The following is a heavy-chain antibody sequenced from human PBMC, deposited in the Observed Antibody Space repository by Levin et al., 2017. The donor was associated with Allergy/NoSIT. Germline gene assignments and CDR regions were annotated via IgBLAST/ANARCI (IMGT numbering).Heavy chain of an antibody. D-gene: IGHD2-2*01. CDR2: ISYDGSNK. Sequence: GESLKISCAASGFTFSSYAMHWVRQAPGKGLEWVAVISYDGSNKYYADSVKGRFTISRDNSKNTLYLQMNSLRAEDTAVYYCAREPRYCSSTSCYDYSNYAPDYYYGMDVWGQGTTVTVSS. CDR1: GFTFSSYA. V-gene: IGHV3-30*04. CDR3: AREPRYCSSTSCYDYSNYAPDYYYGMDV. J-gene: IGHJ6*02.